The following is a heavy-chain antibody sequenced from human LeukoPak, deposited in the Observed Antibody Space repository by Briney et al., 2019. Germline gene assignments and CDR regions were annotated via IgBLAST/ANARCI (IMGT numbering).Heavy chain of an antibody. CDR2: ISAYNGNT. D-gene: IGHD2-2*01. Sequence: ASVKVSCKASGYTFTSYGISWVRQAPGQGLEWMGWISAYNGNTNYAQKLQGRVTMTTDTSTSTAYMELSSLRSEDTAVYYCARVVPAADRYYYYYGMDVWGQGTTVTVSS. CDR3: ARVVPAADRYYYYYGMDV. J-gene: IGHJ6*02. CDR1: GYTFTSYG. V-gene: IGHV1-18*01.